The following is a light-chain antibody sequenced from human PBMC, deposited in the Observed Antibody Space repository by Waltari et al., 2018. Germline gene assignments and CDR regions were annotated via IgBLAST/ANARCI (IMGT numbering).Light chain of an antibody. CDR1: QSSIDY. V-gene: IGKV1-5*01. CDR3: QHYSGFSSRT. J-gene: IGKJ1*01. Sequence: DIQMTQSPSTLSPSVGDTVTITCRASQSSIDYLAWYQQKPGKAPKLLIYDASTLKNGVPSRFSGSVSGTEFTLTISSLQPDDFATYYCQHYSGFSSRTFGQGTKVDIK. CDR2: DAS.